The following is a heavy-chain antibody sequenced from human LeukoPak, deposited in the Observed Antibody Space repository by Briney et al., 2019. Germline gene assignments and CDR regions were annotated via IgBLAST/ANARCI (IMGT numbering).Heavy chain of an antibody. V-gene: IGHV3-49*03. Sequence: GGSLRLSCTASGFTFGDYAMSWFRRAPGKGLEWVGFIRSKAYGGTTEYAASVKGRFTISRDDSKSIAYLQMNSLKTEDTAVYYCTRERGIAAAGKDYWGQGTLVTVSS. CDR1: GFTFGDYA. J-gene: IGHJ4*02. D-gene: IGHD6-13*01. CDR3: TRERGIAAAGKDY. CDR2: IRSKAYGGTT.